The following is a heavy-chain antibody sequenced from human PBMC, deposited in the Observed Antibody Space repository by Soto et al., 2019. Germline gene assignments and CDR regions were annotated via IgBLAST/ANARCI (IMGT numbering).Heavy chain of an antibody. D-gene: IGHD3-9*01. CDR2: VYYSGST. Sequence: SETLSLTCSVSNGSISTYYWTWVRQPPGKGLEWIGYVYYSGSTNYNPSLKSRVAMSVDTSKNQFSLELKSVTAVDTATYYCVRDYLLTGFDTWGQGTLVTVSS. CDR3: VRDYLLTGFDT. CDR1: NGSISTYY. V-gene: IGHV4-59*01. J-gene: IGHJ5*02.